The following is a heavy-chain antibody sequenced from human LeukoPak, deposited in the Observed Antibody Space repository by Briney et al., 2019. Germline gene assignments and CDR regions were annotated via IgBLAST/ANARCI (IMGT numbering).Heavy chain of an antibody. V-gene: IGHV1-46*01. J-gene: IGHJ4*02. CDR1: GYTFTSYY. CDR3: AREQQLVVNIDY. Sequence: GASVKVSCKASGYTFTSYYMHWVRQAPGQGLEWMGIINPSGGSTSYAQKFQGRVTMTRDTSISTAYMELSRLRSDDTAVYYCAREQQLVVNIDYWGQGTLVTVSS. D-gene: IGHD6-13*01. CDR2: INPSGGST.